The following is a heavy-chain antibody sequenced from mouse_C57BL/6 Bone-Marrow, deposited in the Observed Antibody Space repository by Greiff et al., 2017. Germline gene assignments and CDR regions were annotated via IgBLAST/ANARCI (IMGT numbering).Heavy chain of an antibody. V-gene: IGHV1-80*01. CDR3: ARDCDYFDY. Sequence: VQLQQSGAELVKPGASVKISCKVSGYAFSTYWMNWVKQRPGRGLEWIGQIYPGDGDTNYHGKFKGKDTLTADKPASTAYMRLSCLTSEDSAVYFCARDCDYFDYWGQGTTLTVSS. J-gene: IGHJ2*01. CDR1: GYAFSTYW. CDR2: IYPGDGDT.